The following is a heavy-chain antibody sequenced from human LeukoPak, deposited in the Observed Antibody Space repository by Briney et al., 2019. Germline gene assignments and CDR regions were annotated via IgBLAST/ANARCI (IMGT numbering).Heavy chain of an antibody. J-gene: IGHJ5*02. V-gene: IGHV4-59*08. CDR3: ARNFDP. CDR2: VYYTGST. Sequence: SETLSLTCTVSGDSISSYYWSWIRQPPGKELEWIGYVYYTGSTNYNPPLKSRVTISVDTSKNHFSLKLSSVTAADTAVYYCARNFDPWGQGTLVTVSS. CDR1: GDSISSYY.